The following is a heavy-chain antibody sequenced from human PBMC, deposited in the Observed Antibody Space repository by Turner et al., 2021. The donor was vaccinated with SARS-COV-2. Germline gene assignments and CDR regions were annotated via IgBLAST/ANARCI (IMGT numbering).Heavy chain of an antibody. D-gene: IGHD3-22*01. J-gene: IGHJ5*02. V-gene: IGHV1-18*01. CDR3: AREPFTYDYDSSGNWFDP. CDR2: MSAYNGNT. CDR1: GYTFSSYG. Sequence: QSQLLLSLSEVKTPGAPVKVSCKASGYTFSSYGIRWVRQAPGQGLEWMGWMSAYNGNTNYAQKIKGRVTMTTDTSTSTAYMELRSLRSDDTAVYYGAREPFTYDYDSSGNWFDPWGQGTLVTVSS.